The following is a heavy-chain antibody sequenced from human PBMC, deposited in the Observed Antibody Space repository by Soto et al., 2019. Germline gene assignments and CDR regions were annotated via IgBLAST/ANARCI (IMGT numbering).Heavy chain of an antibody. CDR3: TREQSDDNYFDP. V-gene: IGHV4-61*08. Sequence: KASETLSLTCTVSGAALSSGGYFYTWVRQPPGKGLGWLGYIYYSGGTNYNPSLKSRVTTSLDKSKSQFSLRLISVTAADTAVYYCTREQSDDNYFDPWGQGTLVTVSS. J-gene: IGHJ5*02. D-gene: IGHD6-19*01. CDR1: GAALSSGGYF. CDR2: IYYSGGT.